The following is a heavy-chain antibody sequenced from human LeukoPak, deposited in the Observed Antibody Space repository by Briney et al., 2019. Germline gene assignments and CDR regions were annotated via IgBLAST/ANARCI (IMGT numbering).Heavy chain of an antibody. Sequence: ASVKVSCKASGCIFTSYDINWVRQATGQGLEWMGWMNPNSGNTGYAQKFQGRVTITRNTSISTAYMELSSLRSEDTAVYYCARGPYCSSTSCSYYYYMDVWGKGTTVTVSS. V-gene: IGHV1-8*03. CDR2: MNPNSGNT. CDR1: GCIFTSYD. J-gene: IGHJ6*03. CDR3: ARGPYCSSTSCSYYYYMDV. D-gene: IGHD2-2*01.